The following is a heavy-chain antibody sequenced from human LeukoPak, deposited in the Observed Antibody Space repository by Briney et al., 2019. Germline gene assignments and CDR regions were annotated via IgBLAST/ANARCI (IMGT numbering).Heavy chain of an antibody. D-gene: IGHD3-16*02. Sequence: HPGGSLRHSCAACGFTYNTYAMRGVGQAPGKGGEGVSTFSGTGANTSSAASVRGRFTISTDNSKNTPYLHINSLRAADPALYYCAKERAGYTNPYYFDYWGQGTLVTVSS. J-gene: IGHJ4*02. CDR2: FSGTGANT. CDR3: AKERAGYTNPYYFDY. V-gene: IGHV3-23*01. CDR1: GFTYNTYA.